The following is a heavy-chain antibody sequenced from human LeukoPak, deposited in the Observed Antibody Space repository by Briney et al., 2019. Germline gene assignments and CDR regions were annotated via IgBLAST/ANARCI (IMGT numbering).Heavy chain of an antibody. Sequence: GGSLRLSCAASGFTFSSYEMNWVRQAPGKGLEWVSYISSSGSTIYYADSVKGRFTISRDNAKNSLYLQMNSLRAEDTAVYYCARICTWPRVFDYWGQGTLVTVSS. D-gene: IGHD2-8*01. V-gene: IGHV3-48*03. CDR3: ARICTWPRVFDY. J-gene: IGHJ4*02. CDR1: GFTFSSYE. CDR2: ISSSGSTI.